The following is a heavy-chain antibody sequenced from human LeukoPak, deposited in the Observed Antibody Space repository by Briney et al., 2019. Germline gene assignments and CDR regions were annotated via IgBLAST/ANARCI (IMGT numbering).Heavy chain of an antibody. D-gene: IGHD3-3*01. V-gene: IGHV3-21*04. CDR1: GFTFSSYN. CDR3: ARDSLEWLPFDI. Sequence: GGSLRLSCAASGFTFSSYNMNWVRQAPGKGPEWVSSITSSSSYIYYADSVKGRFTISRDNAKNSLYLQMDSLRVEDTAVYYCARDSLEWLPFDIWGQGTMVTVSS. J-gene: IGHJ3*02. CDR2: ITSSSSYI.